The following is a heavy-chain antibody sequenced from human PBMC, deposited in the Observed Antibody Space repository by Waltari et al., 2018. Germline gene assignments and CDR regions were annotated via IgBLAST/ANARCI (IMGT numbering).Heavy chain of an antibody. CDR1: GYTFTGYY. CDR2: INPNSGGT. CDR3: ARERDIVVVPAATLPDY. Sequence: QVQLVQSGAEVKKPGASVKVSCKASGYTFTGYYMHWVPRAPGQGLEWMGWINPNSGGTNYAQKLQGRVTMTRDTSISTAYMELSRLRSDDTAVYYCARERDIVVVPAATLPDYWGQGTLVTVSS. V-gene: IGHV1-2*02. D-gene: IGHD2-2*01. J-gene: IGHJ4*02.